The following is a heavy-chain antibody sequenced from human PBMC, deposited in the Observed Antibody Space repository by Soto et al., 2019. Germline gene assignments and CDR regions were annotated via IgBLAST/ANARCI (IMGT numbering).Heavy chain of an antibody. CDR3: ARLSYGDPGNS. D-gene: IGHD4-17*01. Sequence: QVQLQESGPGLVKPSETLSLTCIVSGGSIADYYWSWLRQPPGKGLEWIGYIFSTGSTNYNPSLPSRVTMSVDTSNNKFSLRLSSMTAADTAVYYCARLSYGDPGNSWGQGTLVTVSS. J-gene: IGHJ4*02. CDR2: IFSTGST. CDR1: GGSIADYY. V-gene: IGHV4-59*01.